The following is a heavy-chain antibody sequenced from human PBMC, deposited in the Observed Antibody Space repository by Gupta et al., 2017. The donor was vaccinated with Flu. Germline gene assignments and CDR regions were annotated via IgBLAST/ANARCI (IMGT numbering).Heavy chain of an antibody. CDR2: INNDGSTT. D-gene: IGHD3-3*01. V-gene: IGHV3-74*01. Sequence: WGRQVEGRGVVWVARINNDGSTTAYAESVKGRVTSTRDNAKSTMDLQMNSRRADDSAVYYCARAPTYYDFWSGYPCGMDVWGQGTTVIASS. CDR3: ARAPTYYDFWSGYPCGMDV. J-gene: IGHJ6*02.